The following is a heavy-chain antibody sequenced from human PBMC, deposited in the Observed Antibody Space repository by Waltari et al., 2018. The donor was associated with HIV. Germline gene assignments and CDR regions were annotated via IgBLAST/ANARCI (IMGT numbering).Heavy chain of an antibody. CDR1: GFSFGDFV. V-gene: IGHV3-49*03. CDR2: IRSRTYGGAT. Sequence: EVQLVEFGGGLVQPGRSLRLSCTGFGFSFGDFVISWFRQAPGKGLEWVGVIRSRTYGGATEYAASGKGRFTISRDDLKSVAYLQMNSLKTEDTAVYYCTRSSKLDYWGQGTPVTVSS. D-gene: IGHD4-4*01. CDR3: TRSSKLDY. J-gene: IGHJ4*02.